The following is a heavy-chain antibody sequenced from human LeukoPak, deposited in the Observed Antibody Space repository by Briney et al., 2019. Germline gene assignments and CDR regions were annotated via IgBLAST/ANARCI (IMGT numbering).Heavy chain of an antibody. V-gene: IGHV3-21*06. D-gene: IGHD5-18*01. J-gene: IGHJ4*02. Sequence: GGSLRLSCAASGFTFSSYSMNWVRQAPGKGLEGVSSISSSSSFLYYAGSVKGRFTISRDNAKNSLYLQVNSLRAEDTAVYYCANFGGDRPYVDTAMEGAWDWGQGTLVTVSS. CDR1: GFTFSSYS. CDR2: ISSSSSFL. CDR3: ANFGGDRPYVDTAMEGAWD.